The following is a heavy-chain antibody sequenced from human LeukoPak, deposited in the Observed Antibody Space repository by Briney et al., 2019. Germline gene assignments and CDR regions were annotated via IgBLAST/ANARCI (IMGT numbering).Heavy chain of an antibody. D-gene: IGHD6-6*01. CDR2: IKQDGSEK. J-gene: IGHJ4*02. CDR3: ARDVSDENGSSSRIHLDS. V-gene: IGHV3-7*01. CDR1: GFTFSNYW. Sequence: GGSLRLSCAASGFTFSNYWMTWVRQAPGKGLEWVANIKQDGSEKYYVDSVKGRFTISRDNARNSLFLQMNSLRAEDTAVYYCARDVSDENGSSSRIHLDSWGQGTLVSVSS.